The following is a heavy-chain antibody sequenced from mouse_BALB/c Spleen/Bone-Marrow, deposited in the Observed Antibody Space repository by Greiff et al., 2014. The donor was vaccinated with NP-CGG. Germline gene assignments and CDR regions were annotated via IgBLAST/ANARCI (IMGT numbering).Heavy chain of an antibody. J-gene: IGHJ4*01. CDR1: GYTFTSYT. CDR3: AYGNYGYAMDY. D-gene: IGHD2-10*02. V-gene: IGHV1-4*01. Sequence: QVQLQQPGAELARPGASVKMSCKASGYTFTSYTMHWVKQRPGQGLEWIGYINPSSGYTNYNQKFKVKATLTADKSSSTAYMQLSSLTSEDSAVYYCAYGNYGYAMDYWGQGTSVTVSS. CDR2: INPSSGYT.